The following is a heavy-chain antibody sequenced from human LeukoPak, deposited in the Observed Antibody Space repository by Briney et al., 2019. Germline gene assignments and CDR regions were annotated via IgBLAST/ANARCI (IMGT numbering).Heavy chain of an antibody. Sequence: GGSLRLSCAASGFTFSTYFMHWVRQAPGQGLVWVSRINGDGISTTYADCVMGRFTISRDNAKNTLYLQMNSLRAEDTAVYYCARHLGGNSNDWYFDLWGRGTLVTVSS. CDR1: GFTFSTYF. CDR2: INGDGIST. D-gene: IGHD4-23*01. J-gene: IGHJ2*01. CDR3: ARHLGGNSNDWYFDL. V-gene: IGHV3-74*01.